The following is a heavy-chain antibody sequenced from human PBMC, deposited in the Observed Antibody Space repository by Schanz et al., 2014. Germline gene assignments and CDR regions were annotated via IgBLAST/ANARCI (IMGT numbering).Heavy chain of an antibody. Sequence: VQLVESGGGLVKPGGFLRLSCAASGFTFSDAWMSWVRQAPGRGLEWVSIISGSGGNTYYADAVRGRFTISRDNAKNSLFLQMNSLRAEDTAVYYCARAGYDADNWFDPWGQGTLVTVSS. CDR3: ARAGYDADNWFDP. CDR1: GFTFSDAW. D-gene: IGHD2-2*01. CDR2: ISGSGGNT. V-gene: IGHV3-11*04. J-gene: IGHJ5*02.